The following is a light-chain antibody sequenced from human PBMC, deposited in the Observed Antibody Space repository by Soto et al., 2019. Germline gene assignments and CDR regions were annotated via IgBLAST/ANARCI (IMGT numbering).Light chain of an antibody. CDR1: SSDVGGYNY. V-gene: IGLV2-14*01. CDR2: DVN. Sequence: QSALTQPASVSGSPGQPITISCTGTSSDVGGYNYVSWYQQHPGKAPKLMIYDVNNRPSGVSDRFSGSKSGNTASLTISGLQAEDEADYYCSSYTGSTNVVFGGGTKVTVL. CDR3: SSYTGSTNVV. J-gene: IGLJ2*01.